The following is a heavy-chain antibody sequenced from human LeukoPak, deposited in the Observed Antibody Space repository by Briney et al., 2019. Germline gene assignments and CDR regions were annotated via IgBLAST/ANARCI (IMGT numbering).Heavy chain of an antibody. CDR1: GFTFSSYG. Sequence: GGSLRLSCAASGFTFSSYGMHWVRQAPGKWLEWVAVISYDGSNKYYADSVKGRFTISRDNSKNTLYLQMNSLRAEDTAVYYCAKAGVYCSGGSCYYYYYYMDVWGKGTTVTVSS. V-gene: IGHV3-30*18. J-gene: IGHJ6*03. D-gene: IGHD2-15*01. CDR2: ISYDGSNK. CDR3: AKAGVYCSGGSCYYYYYYMDV.